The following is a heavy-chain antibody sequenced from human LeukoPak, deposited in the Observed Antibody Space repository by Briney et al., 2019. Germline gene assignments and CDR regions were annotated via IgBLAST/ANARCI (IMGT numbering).Heavy chain of an antibody. CDR3: ARASKWWELPDYYYGMDV. CDR1: GGSISSYY. J-gene: IGHJ6*02. CDR2: IYYSGST. D-gene: IGHD1-26*01. V-gene: IGHV4-59*01. Sequence: KPSETLSLTCTVSGGSISSYYWSWIRQPPGKGLEWMGYIYYSGSTNYNPSLKSRVTISVDTSKNQFSLKLSSVTAADTAVYYCARASKWWELPDYYYGMDVWGQGTTVTVSS.